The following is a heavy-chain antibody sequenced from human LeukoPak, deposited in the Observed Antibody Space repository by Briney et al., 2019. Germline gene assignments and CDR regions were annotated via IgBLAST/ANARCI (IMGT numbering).Heavy chain of an antibody. V-gene: IGHV1-69*04. J-gene: IGHJ6*02. Sequence: SVKVSCKASGGTFSSYAISWVRQAPGQGLEWMGRIIPILGIANYAQKFQGRVTITADKSTSTAYMELSSLRSEDTAVYYCARAYCSGGSCYGNGMDVWGQGTTVTVSS. D-gene: IGHD2-15*01. CDR3: ARAYCSGGSCYGNGMDV. CDR2: IIPILGIA. CDR1: GGTFSSYA.